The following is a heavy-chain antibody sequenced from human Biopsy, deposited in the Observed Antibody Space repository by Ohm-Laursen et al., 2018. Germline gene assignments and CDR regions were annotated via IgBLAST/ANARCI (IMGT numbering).Heavy chain of an antibody. CDR3: ARGMRSSGWPYFDS. J-gene: IGHJ4*02. D-gene: IGHD6-19*01. V-gene: IGHV4-61*01. CDR2: IYDRGSTA. CDR1: GDSVSSGSFY. Sequence: SDTPSLTCTVSGDSVSSGSFYWTWIRQPPGQGLECIGYIYDRGSTANYNPSLESRVTMSVDMPKNQFSLKLSSVTAADTAIYYCARGMRSSGWPYFDSWGQGTLVTVSS.